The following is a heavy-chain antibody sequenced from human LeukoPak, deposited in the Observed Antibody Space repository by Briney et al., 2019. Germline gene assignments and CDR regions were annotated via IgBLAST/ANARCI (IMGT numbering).Heavy chain of an antibody. J-gene: IGHJ4*02. CDR3: ARVXTAMSLYY. Sequence: SGTLSLTCAVYGGSFSGYYWSWVRQPPGKGLEWIGEINHSGSTNYNPSLKSRVTISVDTSKNQFSLKLSSVTAADTAVYYCARVXTAMSLYYWGQGTLVTVSS. D-gene: IGHD5-18*01. V-gene: IGHV4-34*01. CDR1: GGSFSGYY. CDR2: INHSGST.